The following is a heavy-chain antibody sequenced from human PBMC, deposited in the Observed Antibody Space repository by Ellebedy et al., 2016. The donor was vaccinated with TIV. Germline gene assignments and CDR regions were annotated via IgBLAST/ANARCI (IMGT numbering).Heavy chain of an antibody. J-gene: IGHJ4*02. CDR2: IYSAGIT. D-gene: IGHD3-10*01. Sequence: PGGSLRLSCASSWFTVRSYYMSWVRQAPGKGLEWVPVIYSAGITYYADSVKGRFTISRDNSKNKLYLQMNSLRAEDTAVYYRARRPEGSGSWEFDYWGQGTLVTVSS. V-gene: IGHV3-53*01. CDR3: ARRPEGSGSWEFDY. CDR1: WFTVRSYY.